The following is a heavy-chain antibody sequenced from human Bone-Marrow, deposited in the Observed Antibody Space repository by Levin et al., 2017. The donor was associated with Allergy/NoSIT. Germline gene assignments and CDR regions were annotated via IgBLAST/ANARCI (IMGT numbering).Heavy chain of an antibody. Sequence: AGGSLRLSCAGSGFTFRSYWMSWVRQAPGKGLEWVANIKGDGSEKYYVDSVRGRFTISRDNAKNSLYLQMNSLRAEDTAMYYCAREPAALDYWGQGTQVTVSS. CDR3: AREPAALDY. CDR1: GFTFRSYW. D-gene: IGHD2-2*01. CDR2: IKGDGSEK. J-gene: IGHJ4*02. V-gene: IGHV3-7*01.